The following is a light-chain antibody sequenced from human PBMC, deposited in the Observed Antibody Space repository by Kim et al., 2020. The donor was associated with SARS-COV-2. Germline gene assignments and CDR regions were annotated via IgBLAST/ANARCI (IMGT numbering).Light chain of an antibody. CDR3: TSYTSSSTYV. Sequence: GQSITISFSGTSSDVGAYNYVSWYQQHPGKAPKLMIYDVSNRPSGVSYRFSGSKSGNTASLTISGLQAEDEADYYCTSYTSSSTYVFGTGTKVTVL. V-gene: IGLV2-14*03. J-gene: IGLJ1*01. CDR1: SSDVGAYNY. CDR2: DVS.